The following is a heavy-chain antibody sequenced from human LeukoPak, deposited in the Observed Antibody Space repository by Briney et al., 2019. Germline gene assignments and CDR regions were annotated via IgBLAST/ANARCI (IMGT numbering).Heavy chain of an antibody. J-gene: IGHJ5*02. CDR3: ARGVTGTTLGEDWFDP. CDR1: GYTFTSYD. V-gene: IGHV1-8*03. Sequence: RAASVKVSCTASGYTFTSYDINWVRQATGQGLEWMGWMNPNSGNTGYAQKFQGRVTITRNTSISTAYMELSSLRSEDTAVYYCARGVTGTTLGEDWFDPWGQGTLVTVSS. CDR2: MNPNSGNT. D-gene: IGHD1-7*01.